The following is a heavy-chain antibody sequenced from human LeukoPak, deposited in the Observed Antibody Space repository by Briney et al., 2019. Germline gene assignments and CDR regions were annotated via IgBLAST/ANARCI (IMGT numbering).Heavy chain of an antibody. J-gene: IGHJ6*03. CDR3: AKKDYYYMDV. V-gene: IGHV4-4*02. Sequence: SETLSLTCAVSGGSITSGNWWTWVRQSPGKGLEWIGEIHHGGTTNYNPSLKSRVTISVDKSKNQFSLKLNSVTAADTAVYYCAKKDYYYMDVWGKGTTVTVSS. CDR2: IHHGGTT. CDR1: GGSITSGNW.